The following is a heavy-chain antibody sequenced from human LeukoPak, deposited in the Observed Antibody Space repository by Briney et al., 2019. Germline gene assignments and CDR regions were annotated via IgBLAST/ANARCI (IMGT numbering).Heavy chain of an antibody. CDR1: GGTISSGSYY. CDR3: ARLRGFEYGSGSYSFDY. CDR2: IYTSGST. Sequence: SQTLSLTCTVSGGTISSGSYYWSWIRQPAGKGLEWIGRIYTSGSTNYNPSLKSRVTISVDTSKNQFSLKLSSVTAADTAVYYCARLRGFEYGSGSYSFDYWGQGTLVTVSS. J-gene: IGHJ4*02. D-gene: IGHD3-10*01. V-gene: IGHV4-61*02.